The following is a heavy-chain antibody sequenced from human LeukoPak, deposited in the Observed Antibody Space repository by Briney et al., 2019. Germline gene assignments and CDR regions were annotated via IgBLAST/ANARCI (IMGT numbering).Heavy chain of an antibody. Sequence: GGSLRLSCAASGFTVNKYEIHWVRQAPGKGLEWISYINGGATTTNYADSVWGRFTISRDDARNSVHLQMNSLRDEDTAVYYCVRGRLLRSTKYFDYWGQGALVTVSS. CDR1: GFTVNKYE. V-gene: IGHV3-48*03. J-gene: IGHJ4*02. CDR3: VRGRLLRSTKYFDY. CDR2: INGGATTT. D-gene: IGHD2-21*02.